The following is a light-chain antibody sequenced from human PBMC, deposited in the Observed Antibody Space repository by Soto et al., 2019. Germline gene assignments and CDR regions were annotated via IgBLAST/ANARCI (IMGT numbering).Light chain of an antibody. J-gene: IGKJ1*01. Sequence: DIQMTQSPSSLSASVGDRVTITCRASQGISTWLAWYQQKPEKAPKTLIFDASNLQSGVPSRFSGSGSGTDFTLTISRLEPEDFAVYHCHQYGGSPPTFGQGTKVDIK. V-gene: IGKV1D-16*01. CDR3: HQYGGSPPT. CDR1: QGISTW. CDR2: DAS.